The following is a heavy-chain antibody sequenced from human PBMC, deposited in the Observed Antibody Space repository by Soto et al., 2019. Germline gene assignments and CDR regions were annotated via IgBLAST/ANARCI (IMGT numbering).Heavy chain of an antibody. CDR2: IHSSGTTM. V-gene: IGHV3-11*01. D-gene: IGHD1-1*01. J-gene: IGHJ5*02. CDR3: ARAVNWNEFDP. Sequence: GGSLRLSCAASGFTFRDYYMGWIRQAPGKGLEWISYIHSSGTTMYYADSVKGRFTISRDNAKNSLYLQMNSLRAEDTAVYYCARAVNWNEFDPWGQGTLVTVSS. CDR1: GFTFRDYY.